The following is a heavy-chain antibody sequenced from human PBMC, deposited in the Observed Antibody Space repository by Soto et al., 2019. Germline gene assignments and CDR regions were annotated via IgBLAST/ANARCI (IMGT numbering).Heavy chain of an antibody. CDR1: GGTFSSYA. Sequence: QVQLVQSGAEVKKPGSSVKVSCKASGGTFSSYAISWVRQAPGQGLEWMGGIIPIFGTANYAQKFQGRVTITADESTSTAYMELSSLKSEDTPVYYCASGDYDFWSGPGGGMDVWGQGTTVTVSS. D-gene: IGHD3-3*01. CDR3: ASGDYDFWSGPGGGMDV. V-gene: IGHV1-69*12. CDR2: IIPIFGTA. J-gene: IGHJ6*02.